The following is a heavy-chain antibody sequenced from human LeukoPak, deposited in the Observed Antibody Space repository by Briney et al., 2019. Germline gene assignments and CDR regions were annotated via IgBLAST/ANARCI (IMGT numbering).Heavy chain of an antibody. J-gene: IGHJ6*03. D-gene: IGHD2-15*01. CDR3: AREGRDYYHMGG. CDR1: GGSISSGGYY. Sequence: SSETLFLTCTVSGGSISSGGYYWSWIRQHPGKGLEWLGSIFSSASTIYNTSLKSRVIISVDTTKNQFSLKLTSVTAADTAVYYWAREGRDYYHMGGLGKGTTVTVSS. CDR2: IFSSAST. V-gene: IGHV4-31*03.